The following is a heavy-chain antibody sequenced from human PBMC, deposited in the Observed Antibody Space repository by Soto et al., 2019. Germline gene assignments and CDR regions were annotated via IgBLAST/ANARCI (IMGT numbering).Heavy chain of an antibody. CDR2: INPNSGNT. D-gene: IGHD6-19*01. CDR1: GYTFTSYG. J-gene: IGHJ4*02. Sequence: AASVKVSCKASGYTFTSYGISWVRQAPGQGLEWMGWINPNSGNTGYAQKFQGRVTMTRNTSTSTAYMELSSLRSEDTAVYYCALLAGQYYFDYWGQGTLVTVSS. V-gene: IGHV1-8*02. CDR3: ALLAGQYYFDY.